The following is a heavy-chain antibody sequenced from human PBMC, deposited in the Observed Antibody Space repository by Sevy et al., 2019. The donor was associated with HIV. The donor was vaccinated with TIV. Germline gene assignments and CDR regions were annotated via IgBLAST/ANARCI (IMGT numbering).Heavy chain of an antibody. CDR2: IRYDGSTK. J-gene: IGHJ3*02. CDR1: GFTFRSYG. V-gene: IGHV3-30*02. Sequence: GGSLGLSCAASGFTFRSYGMHWVRQAPGKGLEWVAFIRYDGSTKYYADSVKGRFTISRDNSKNTLYLQMNSLRGDDTSLYYCAKGLGMVQGALLSDDIWGQGTMVTVSS. CDR3: AKGLGMVQGALLSDDI. D-gene: IGHD3-10*01.